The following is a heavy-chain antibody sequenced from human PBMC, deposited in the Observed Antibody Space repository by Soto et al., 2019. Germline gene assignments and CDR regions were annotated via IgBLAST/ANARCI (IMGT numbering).Heavy chain of an antibody. D-gene: IGHD1-26*01. CDR2: ITSSGTPT. CDR3: EKDRHTGSGRGFRYYYYYGMDF. J-gene: IGHJ6*02. Sequence: GGSLRLSCAASGFTVGIYAMSWVRHAPGKGLEWVAAITSSGTPTYYADSLRGRFTISRDKCKSTLSLEMNSLTAEDTGVYYCEKDRHTGSGRGFRYYYYYGMDFWGQGTTVTVSS. V-gene: IGHV3-23*01. CDR1: GFTVGIYA.